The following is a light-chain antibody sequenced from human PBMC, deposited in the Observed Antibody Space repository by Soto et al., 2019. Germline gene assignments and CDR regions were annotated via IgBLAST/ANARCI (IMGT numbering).Light chain of an antibody. Sequence: EIVLTQSPGTLSLSPGERATLSCRASQSVSHNYLAWFQLKPGQAPSLLIYDTSSRVTGIPDRFSGSGSGTDLTLTISRLESEECAVYYCQQYGNSPYTFGQGTKLEI. J-gene: IGKJ2*01. CDR3: QQYGNSPYT. CDR1: QSVSHNY. V-gene: IGKV3-20*01. CDR2: DTS.